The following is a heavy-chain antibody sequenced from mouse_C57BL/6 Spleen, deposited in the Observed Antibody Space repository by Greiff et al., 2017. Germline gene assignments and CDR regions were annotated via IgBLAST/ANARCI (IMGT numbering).Heavy chain of an antibody. CDR2: INPGSGGT. CDR3: ARGQHRIRFGY. V-gene: IGHV1-54*01. J-gene: IGHJ2*01. CDR1: GYAFTNYL. Sequence: QVQLQQSGAELVRPGTSVKVSCKASGYAFTNYLIGWVKQRPGQGLEWIGVINPGSGGTNYTEKFKGKATRNADKTSSTAYMQLSSLTAEDAAVYFCARGQHRIRFGYWGQGTTLTVSS. D-gene: IGHD3-2*02.